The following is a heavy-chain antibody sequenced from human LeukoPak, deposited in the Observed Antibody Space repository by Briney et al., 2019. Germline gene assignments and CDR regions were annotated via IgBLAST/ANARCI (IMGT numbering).Heavy chain of an antibody. D-gene: IGHD3-16*01. Sequence: SETLSLTCIVSGGSISSSSYYWGWIRQPPGKGLEWIGSIYYSGSTYYNPSLKSRVTILLDTSKNQFSLKLSSVTAADTAVYYCARDPRFGGFDYWGQGTLVTVSS. V-gene: IGHV4-39*07. CDR1: GGSISSSSYY. CDR2: IYYSGST. J-gene: IGHJ4*02. CDR3: ARDPRFGGFDY.